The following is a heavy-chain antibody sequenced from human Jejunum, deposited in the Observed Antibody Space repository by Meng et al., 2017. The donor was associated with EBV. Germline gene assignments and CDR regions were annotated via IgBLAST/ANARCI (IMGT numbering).Heavy chain of an antibody. CDR1: GYMFISYA. CDR2: INIGNGNT. V-gene: IGHV1-3*04. J-gene: IGHJ4*02. Sequence: QHQVVQSGAEVKKPGASVKVSCKASGYMFISYARHWVRQAPGQRLEWMGWINIGNGNTKYSQKFHGRLTISRDTSANTAYLELSSLTSEDTAIYYCATGDDYGNSNFDYWGQGTLVTVSS. CDR3: ATGDDYGNSNFDY. D-gene: IGHD2/OR15-2a*01.